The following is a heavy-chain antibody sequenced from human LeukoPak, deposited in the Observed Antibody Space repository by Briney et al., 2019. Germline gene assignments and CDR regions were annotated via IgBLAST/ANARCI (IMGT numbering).Heavy chain of an antibody. CDR1: GGSISGYS. Sequence: SETLSLTCTVSGGSISGYSWSWIRQPAGQGLEWIGRIYSSGSTNYNPSLKSRVTVSVDTSKNQSSLKLSSVTAADTAVYCCARTVITNYWYFDLWGRGTLVTVYS. CDR2: IYSSGST. D-gene: IGHD1-14*01. V-gene: IGHV4-4*07. J-gene: IGHJ2*01. CDR3: ARTVITNYWYFDL.